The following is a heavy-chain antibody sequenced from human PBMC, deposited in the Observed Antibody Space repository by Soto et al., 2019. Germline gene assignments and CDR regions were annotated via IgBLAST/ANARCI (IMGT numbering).Heavy chain of an antibody. CDR1: GHTLTEFS. J-gene: IGHJ4*02. V-gene: IGHV1-24*01. CDR3: AAGGTRWLHSPFDY. D-gene: IGHD1-1*01. Sequence: HVHLVQSGAEVKKPGASVKVSCKVSGHTLTEFSMHWVRQAPGKGLEWMGGFDPEDGEIVYAQNFQGRATMTEDTSTDSAYMELSSLKSEDTAVYYCAAGGTRWLHSPFDYWGQGTLVTVSS. CDR2: FDPEDGEI.